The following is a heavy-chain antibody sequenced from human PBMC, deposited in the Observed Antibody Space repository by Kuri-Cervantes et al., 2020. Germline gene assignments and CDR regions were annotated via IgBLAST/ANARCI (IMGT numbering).Heavy chain of an antibody. J-gene: IGHJ6*02. CDR1: GYTLTELS. CDR2: FDPEDGET. CDR3: ATYTLKYYGSGSPCMDV. V-gene: IGHV1-24*01. Sequence: ASVKVSCKVSGYTLTELSMHWVRQAPGKGLEWMGGFDPEDGETIYAQEFQGRVTMTEDTSTDTAYMELSSLRSEDTAVYYCATYTLKYYGSGSPCMDVWGQGTTVTVSS. D-gene: IGHD3-10*01.